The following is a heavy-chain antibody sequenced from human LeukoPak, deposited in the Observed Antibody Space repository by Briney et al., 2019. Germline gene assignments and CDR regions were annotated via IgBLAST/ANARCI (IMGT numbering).Heavy chain of an antibody. D-gene: IGHD5-24*01. Sequence: SVEVSCKASGGTFISYAISWVRQAPGQGREWRGGMIPIFGTANYAQKFQGRVTITTDESTTTAYMALSSLRSEHTAVSYCARAQEMATIRGWYFDLWGRGTLVTVSS. J-gene: IGHJ2*01. CDR2: MIPIFGTA. CDR3: ARAQEMATIRGWYFDL. V-gene: IGHV1-69*05. CDR1: GGTFISYA.